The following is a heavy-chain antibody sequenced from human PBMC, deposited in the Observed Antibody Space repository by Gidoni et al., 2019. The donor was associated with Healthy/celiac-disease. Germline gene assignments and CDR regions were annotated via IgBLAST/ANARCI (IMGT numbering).Heavy chain of an antibody. D-gene: IGHD4-17*01. Sequence: GDGGSTYYADSVKGRFTISRDNSKNSLYLQMNSLRTEDTALYYCAKDWIGNIWPTVAPFDYWGQGTLVTVSS. V-gene: IGHV3-43*02. J-gene: IGHJ4*02. CDR2: GDGGST. CDR3: AKDWIGNIWPTVAPFDY.